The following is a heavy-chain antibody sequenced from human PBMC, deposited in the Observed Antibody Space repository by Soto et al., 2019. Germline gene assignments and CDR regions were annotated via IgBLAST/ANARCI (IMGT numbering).Heavy chain of an antibody. D-gene: IGHD2-21*01. J-gene: IGHJ4*02. CDR1: GFTFSSYA. CDR3: ARLSRGYSYYFDS. Sequence: GGSLRLSCVASGFTFSSYAMSWVRQAPGRGLECVSSIDGSGAGTYYSDSVRGRFTISRDNGKNSLYLQMNSLRVDDTAVYFCARLSRGYSYYFDSWGQGALVTVSS. V-gene: IGHV3-23*01. CDR2: IDGSGAGT.